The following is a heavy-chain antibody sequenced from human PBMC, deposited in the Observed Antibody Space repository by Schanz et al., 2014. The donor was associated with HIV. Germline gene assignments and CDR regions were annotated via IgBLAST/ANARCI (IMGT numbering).Heavy chain of an antibody. D-gene: IGHD1-1*01. CDR1: GFTFSDYY. V-gene: IGHV3-11*04. CDR2: MDLDGSTT. J-gene: IGHJ4*02. Sequence: QEQLVESGGGLVKAGGSLRLSCAGSGFTFSDYYMSWIRQAPGKGLVWVSRMDLDGSTTNYADSVKGRFTISRDNAKNSLYLQMNSLRDEDTAVYYCARAGAHWTSCFDYWGQGTLVTVSS. CDR3: ARAGAHWTSCFDY.